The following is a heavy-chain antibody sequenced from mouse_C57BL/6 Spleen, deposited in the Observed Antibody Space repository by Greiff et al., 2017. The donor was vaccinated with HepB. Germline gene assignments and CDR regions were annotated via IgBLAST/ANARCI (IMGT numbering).Heavy chain of an antibody. CDR2: ISSGSSTI. V-gene: IGHV5-17*01. J-gene: IGHJ4*01. CDR3: ARRWLLRRYYAMDY. CDR1: GFTFSDYG. Sequence: EVQGVESGGGLVKPGGSLKLSCAASGFTFSDYGMHWVRQAPEKGLEWVAYISSGSSTIYYADTVKGRFTISRDNAKNTLFLQMTSLRSEDTAMYYCARRWLLRRYYAMDYWGQGTSVTVSS. D-gene: IGHD2-3*01.